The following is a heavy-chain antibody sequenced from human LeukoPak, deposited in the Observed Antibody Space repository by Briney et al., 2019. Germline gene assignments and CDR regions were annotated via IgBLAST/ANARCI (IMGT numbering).Heavy chain of an antibody. D-gene: IGHD3-10*01. V-gene: IGHV3-30*18. CDR2: ISYDGSNK. CDR3: AKDPYGSGSYFDY. J-gene: IGHJ4*02. CDR1: GFTFSSYG. Sequence: GGSLRLSCAASGFTFSSYGMYGVRQARGKGLEGVAVISYDGSNKYYADSVKGRFTISRDNSTNTLYLQMNSLRAEDTAVYYCAKDPYGSGSYFDYWGQGTLVTVSS.